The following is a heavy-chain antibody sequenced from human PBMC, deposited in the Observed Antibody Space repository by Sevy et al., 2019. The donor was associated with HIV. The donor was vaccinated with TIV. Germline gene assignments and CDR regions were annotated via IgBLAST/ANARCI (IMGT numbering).Heavy chain of an antibody. CDR1: GYRSTSDW. Sequence: GESLKISCKASGYRSTSDWIGWVRQMPGKGLQWMGIIYPDDSDTRYSPSFQGQVIISADKSINTAYLQWSSLKASDTAMYFCARRSYDTNGYPQYFFDSWGQGTLVTVSS. V-gene: IGHV5-51*01. CDR3: ARRSYDTNGYPQYFFDS. D-gene: IGHD3-22*01. CDR2: IYPDDSDT. J-gene: IGHJ4*02.